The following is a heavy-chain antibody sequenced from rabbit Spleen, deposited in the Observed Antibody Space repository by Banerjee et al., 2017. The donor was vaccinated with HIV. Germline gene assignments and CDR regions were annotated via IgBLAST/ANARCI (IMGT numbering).Heavy chain of an antibody. CDR1: GVSFSSGYD. D-gene: IGHD1-1*01. J-gene: IGHJ4*01. V-gene: IGHV1S40*01. Sequence: QSLEESGGDLVKPGASLTLTCTASGVSFSSGYDMCWVRQAPGKGLEWIACINAATAKPVYATWAKGRFTISRTSSTTVTLRMTSLTAADRATYFCARDLLGVIGWNFYLWGPGTLVTVS. CDR3: ARDLLGVIGWNFYL. CDR2: INAATAKP.